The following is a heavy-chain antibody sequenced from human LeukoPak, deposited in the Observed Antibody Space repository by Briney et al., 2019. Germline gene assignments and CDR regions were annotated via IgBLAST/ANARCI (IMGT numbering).Heavy chain of an antibody. D-gene: IGHD1-26*01. CDR1: GGSISSYY. V-gene: IGHV4-59*01. Sequence: PSETLSLTCTVSGGSISSYYWSWIRQPPGKGLEWIGYMYYSGSTNYNPSLKSRVTISVDMSKNQVSLKLSSVTAADTAVYYCARARVGATLIFDYWGQGTLVTVSS. J-gene: IGHJ4*02. CDR3: ARARVGATLIFDY. CDR2: MYYSGST.